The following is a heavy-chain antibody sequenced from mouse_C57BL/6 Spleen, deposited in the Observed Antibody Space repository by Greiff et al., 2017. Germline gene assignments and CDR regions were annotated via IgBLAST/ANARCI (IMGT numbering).Heavy chain of an antibody. CDR3: ACSTVVEDYAMDY. Sequence: QVQLQQPGAELVKPGASVKLSCKASGYTFTSYWMQWVKQRPGQGLEWIGEIDPSDSYTNYNQKFKGKATLTVDTSSSTAYMQLSSLTSEDSAVYYCACSTVVEDYAMDYWGQGTSVTVSS. J-gene: IGHJ4*01. CDR2: IDPSDSYT. D-gene: IGHD1-1*01. CDR1: GYTFTSYW. V-gene: IGHV1-50*01.